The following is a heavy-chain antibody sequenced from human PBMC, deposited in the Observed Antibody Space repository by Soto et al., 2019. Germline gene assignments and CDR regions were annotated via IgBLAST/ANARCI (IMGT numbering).Heavy chain of an antibody. CDR1: GYIFTNFG. V-gene: IGHV1-18*01. CDR3: SREGNYREVYYYYGMDV. D-gene: IGHD4-17*01. CDR2: ISAYNGDT. J-gene: IGHJ6*02. Sequence: QVQLVQSGAEMKKPGASVKVSCKASGYIFTNFGISWVRQAPGQGLEWMGWISAYNGDTNYAQKLQGRVTVTRDTSTSTAYMELRSMTSDDTAVYYCSREGNYREVYYYYGMDVWGQGTTVTVSS.